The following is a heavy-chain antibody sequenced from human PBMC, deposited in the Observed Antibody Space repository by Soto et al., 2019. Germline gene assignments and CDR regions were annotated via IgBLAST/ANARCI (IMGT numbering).Heavy chain of an antibody. CDR3: ARHGGGSAYYDFWSGYYTADGMDV. V-gene: IGHV4-39*01. J-gene: IGHJ6*02. CDR1: GGSISSSSYY. Sequence: SETLSLTCTVSGGSISSSSYYWGWIRQPPGKGLEWIGSIYYSGSTYYNPSLKSRVTISVDTSKNQFSLKLSSMTAADTAVYYCARHGGGSAYYDFWSGYYTADGMDVWGQGTTVTVSS. CDR2: IYYSGST. D-gene: IGHD3-3*01.